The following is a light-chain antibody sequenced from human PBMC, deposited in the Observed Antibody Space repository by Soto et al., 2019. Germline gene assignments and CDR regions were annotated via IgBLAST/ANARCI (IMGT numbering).Light chain of an antibody. CDR3: LQDLQSPRT. CDR2: MGS. CDR1: QSLLHSNGYNF. V-gene: IGKV2-28*01. Sequence: DIVMTQSPLSLPATPGEPASISCRSSQSLLHSNGYNFLDWYVQKPGQSPPLLIYMGSNRASGVPDRFSGSGSGTDFTLTISRVEAEDVGVYYCLQDLQSPRTFGQGTKVEIK. J-gene: IGKJ1*01.